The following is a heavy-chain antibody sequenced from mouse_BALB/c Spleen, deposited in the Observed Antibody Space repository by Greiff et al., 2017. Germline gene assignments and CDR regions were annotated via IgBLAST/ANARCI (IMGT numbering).Heavy chain of an antibody. V-gene: IGHV5-17*02. CDR1: GFTFSSFG. J-gene: IGHJ4*01. CDR2: ISSGSSTI. CDR3: ASNYYGSSYNYAMDY. D-gene: IGHD1-1*01. Sequence: EVKLQESGGGLVQPGGSRKLSCAASGFTFSSFGMHWVRQAPEKGLEWVAYISSGSSTIYYADTVKGRFTISRDNPKNTLFLQMTSLRSEDTAMYYCASNYYGSSYNYAMDYWGQGTSVTVSS.